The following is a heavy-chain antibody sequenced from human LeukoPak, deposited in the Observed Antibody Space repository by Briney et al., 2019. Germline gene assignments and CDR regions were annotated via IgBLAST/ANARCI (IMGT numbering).Heavy chain of an antibody. D-gene: IGHD6-13*01. J-gene: IGHJ6*03. CDR2: ISNTGDII. CDR1: GFTFNNYI. CDR3: AKDATAAVGTVYMDV. V-gene: IGHV3-48*04. Sequence: GGSLRLSCAASGFTFNNYIMNWVRQAPGKGLEWISHISNTGDIIHYADSVEGRFTISRDNAKNSLYLQMNSLRAEDTAVYYCAKDATAAVGTVYMDVWGKGTTVTISS.